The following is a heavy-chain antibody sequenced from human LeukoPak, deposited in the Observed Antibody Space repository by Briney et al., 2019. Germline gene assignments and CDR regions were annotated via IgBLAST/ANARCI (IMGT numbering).Heavy chain of an antibody. CDR2: INPDSGGT. D-gene: IGHD1-1*01. CDR1: GYTFTGYY. CDR3: ACKNWNGAIDY. J-gene: IGHJ4*02. V-gene: IGHV1-2*02. Sequence: GASVKVSCKASGYTFTGYYMHWVRQAPGQGLERMGWINPDSGGTDYAQKFQGRVTMTRDTSISTAYMELSRLRSDDTAVYYCACKNWNGAIDYWGQGTLVTVSS.